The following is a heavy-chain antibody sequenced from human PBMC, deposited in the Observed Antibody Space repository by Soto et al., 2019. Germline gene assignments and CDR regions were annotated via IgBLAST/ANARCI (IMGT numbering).Heavy chain of an antibody. CDR2: IIPMLDSV. CDR3: ARTYHYDSLGKTYFYYGMDV. CDR1: GGTFDNYA. Sequence: QVQLVQSGAELKKPGSSVKVSCKASGGTFDNYAITWVRQAPGQGLEWMAGIIPMLDSVNYAEKFQDRVTITADESTSTAYMEVSSLRSEDTAVYYCARTYHYDSLGKTYFYYGMDVWGQGTTVTVSS. J-gene: IGHJ6*02. D-gene: IGHD3-22*01. V-gene: IGHV1-69*12.